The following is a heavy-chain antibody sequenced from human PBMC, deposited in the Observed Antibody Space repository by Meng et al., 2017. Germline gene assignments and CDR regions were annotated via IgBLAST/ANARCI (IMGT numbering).Heavy chain of an antibody. CDR1: GGSISSYY. D-gene: IGHD3-22*01. CDR3: ARLYYYDSSGYYGERDAFDI. V-gene: IGHV4-59*01. CDR2: IYHSGST. Sequence: SETLSLTCTVSGGSISSYYWSWIRQPPGKGLEWIGDIYHSGSTNYNPSLKSRVTITVDTSKNQFSLKLSSVTAADTAVYYCARLYYYDSSGYYGERDAFDIWGQGTMVTVSS. J-gene: IGHJ3*02.